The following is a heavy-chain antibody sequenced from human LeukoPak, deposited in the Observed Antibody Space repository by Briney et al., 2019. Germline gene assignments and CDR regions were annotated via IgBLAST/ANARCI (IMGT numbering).Heavy chain of an antibody. CDR3: ARAQRGWPFSFDY. J-gene: IGHJ4*02. CDR1: GFTFSSYA. Sequence: GGSLRLSCAASGFTFSSYAMHWVRQAPGKGLEWVAVISYDGSNKYYADSVKGRFTISRDNSKNTLYLQMNSLRAEDTAVYYCARAQRGWPFSFDYWGQGTLVTVSS. V-gene: IGHV3-30*04. D-gene: IGHD6-19*01. CDR2: ISYDGSNK.